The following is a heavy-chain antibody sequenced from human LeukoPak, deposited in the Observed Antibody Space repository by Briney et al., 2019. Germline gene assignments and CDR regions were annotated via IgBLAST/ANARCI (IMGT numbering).Heavy chain of an antibody. CDR1: GYTFTGYY. D-gene: IGHD3-10*01. CDR3: ARADIRVRAIYDY. J-gene: IGHJ4*02. V-gene: IGHV1-2*02. Sequence: ASVKVSCKASGYTFTGYYMHWVRQAPGQGLEWMGWINPNRGGTNYAQKFQGRVTMTRDTSISTAYMELSRLRSDDTAVYYYARADIRVRAIYDYWGQGTLVTVSS. CDR2: INPNRGGT.